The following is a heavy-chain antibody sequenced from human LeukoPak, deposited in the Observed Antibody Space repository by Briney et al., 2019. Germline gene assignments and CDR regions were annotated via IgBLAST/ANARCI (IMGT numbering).Heavy chain of an antibody. Sequence: ASVKVSCKASGGTFSSYAISWVRQAPGQGLEWMGWISPYNGHTKYAHNLQGRVTMTTDTSTTTAFMELRSPMSDDTAVYYCAREGVSRKFDSWGQGTLVTVSS. CDR1: GGTFSSYA. CDR3: AREGVSRKFDS. J-gene: IGHJ5*01. D-gene: IGHD5/OR15-5a*01. CDR2: ISPYNGHT. V-gene: IGHV1-18*01.